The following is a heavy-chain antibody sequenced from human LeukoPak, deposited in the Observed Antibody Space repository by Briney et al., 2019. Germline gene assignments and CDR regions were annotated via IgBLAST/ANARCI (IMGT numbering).Heavy chain of an antibody. Sequence: GGSLRLSCAASGFTFSSFSMNWVRQAPGKGLAWVSSISSSGGYIYYADSVKGRFTISRDNAKNSLYLQMNSLRAEDTAVYYCARDLSGYDDLYYFDYWGQGTLVTVSS. CDR3: ARDLSGYDDLYYFDY. V-gene: IGHV3-21*01. D-gene: IGHD5-12*01. J-gene: IGHJ4*02. CDR1: GFTFSSFS. CDR2: ISSSGGYI.